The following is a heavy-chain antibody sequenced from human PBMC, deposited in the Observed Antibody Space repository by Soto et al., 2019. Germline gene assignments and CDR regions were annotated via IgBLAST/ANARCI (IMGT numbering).Heavy chain of an antibody. Sequence: GGSLRLSCAASGFAFSTYAMHWFRQAPGKGLEWVAVMSYDGSKKYYADSVKGRFTISRDNSKNTLYLQMNSLRAEDTAVYYCAKGHSSSWYYFDYWGQGTLVTVSS. V-gene: IGHV3-30*18. CDR3: AKGHSSSWYYFDY. CDR1: GFAFSTYA. D-gene: IGHD6-13*01. CDR2: MSYDGSKK. J-gene: IGHJ4*02.